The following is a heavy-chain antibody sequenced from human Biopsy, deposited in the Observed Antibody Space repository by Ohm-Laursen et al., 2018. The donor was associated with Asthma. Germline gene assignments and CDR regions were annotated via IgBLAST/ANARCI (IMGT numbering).Heavy chain of an antibody. CDR3: ARGYSGSDRIVYYYSGLEV. Sequence: SSEKASCKASGDSFSNYAISWVRQAPGQGLEWMGGLIPVLGTPDHAQMFEGRVTITADESTSTAYMELSSLSSEDTAVYYCARGYSGSDRIVYYYSGLEVWGQGPTVTVSS. CDR2: LIPVLGTP. V-gene: IGHV1-69*01. CDR1: GDSFSNYA. D-gene: IGHD5-12*01. J-gene: IGHJ6*02.